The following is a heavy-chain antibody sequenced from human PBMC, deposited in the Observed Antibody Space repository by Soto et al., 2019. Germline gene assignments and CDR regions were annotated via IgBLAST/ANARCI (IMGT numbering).Heavy chain of an antibody. V-gene: IGHV4-39*02. CDR2: IYYSGST. CDR1: GGSISSSSYY. CDR3: AKDVTAAGTSGAFDI. J-gene: IGHJ3*02. D-gene: IGHD6-13*01. Sequence: PSETLSLTCTVSGGSISSSSYYWGWIRQPPGKGLEWIGSIYYSGSTYYNPSLKSRVTISVDTSKNQFSLKLSSVTAADTAVYYCAKDVTAAGTSGAFDIWGQGTMVTVSS.